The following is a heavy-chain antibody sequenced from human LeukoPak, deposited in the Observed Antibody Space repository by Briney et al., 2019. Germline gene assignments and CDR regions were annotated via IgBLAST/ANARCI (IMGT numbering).Heavy chain of an antibody. Sequence: PGGSLRLSCAASGFTFSSYWMSWVRQAPGKGLEWVANIKQDGSEKYYVDSVKGRFTISRDNAKNSLYLQMNSLRAEDTAVYYCARDGWQKLAYYYYYMDVWGKGTTVTVSS. CDR2: IKQDGSEK. CDR3: ARDGWQKLAYYYYYMDV. CDR1: GFTFSSYW. V-gene: IGHV3-7*01. J-gene: IGHJ6*03. D-gene: IGHD2-15*01.